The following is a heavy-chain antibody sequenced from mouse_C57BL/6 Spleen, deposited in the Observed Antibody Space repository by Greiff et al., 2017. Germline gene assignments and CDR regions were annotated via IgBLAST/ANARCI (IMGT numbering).Heavy chain of an antibody. CDR2: INPSSGYT. J-gene: IGHJ2*01. CDR3: ARSQYDYDGEDY. V-gene: IGHV1-4*01. D-gene: IGHD2-4*01. Sequence: VQLQESGAELARPGASVKMSCKASGYTFTSYTMHWVKQRPGQGLEWIGYINPSSGYTKYNQKFKDKATLTADKSSSTAYMQLSSLTSEDSAVYYCARSQYDYDGEDYWGQGTTLTVSS. CDR1: GYTFTSYT.